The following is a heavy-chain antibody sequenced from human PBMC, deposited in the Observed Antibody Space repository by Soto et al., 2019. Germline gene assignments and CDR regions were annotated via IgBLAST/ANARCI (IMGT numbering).Heavy chain of an antibody. CDR2: ISSSSSYI. CDR1: GFTFSSYS. Sequence: GGSLRLSCAASGFTFSSYSMNWVRQAPGKGLEWVSSISSSSSYIYYADSVKGRFTISRDNAKNSLYLQMNSLRAEDTAVYYCARDRGGYAPFDYWGQGTLVTVSS. J-gene: IGHJ4*02. CDR3: ARDRGGYAPFDY. D-gene: IGHD5-12*01. V-gene: IGHV3-21*01.